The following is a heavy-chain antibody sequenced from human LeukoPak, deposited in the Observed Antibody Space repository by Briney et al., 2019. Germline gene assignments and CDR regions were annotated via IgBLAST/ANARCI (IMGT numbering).Heavy chain of an antibody. Sequence: GASVKVSCKASGYTFTSYGISWVRQAPGQGLEWMGWISAYNGNTNYAQKLQGRVTMTTDTSTSTAYMELRSLRSDDTAVYYCAAHRIPLGGVIPAFDYWGQGTLVTVSS. D-gene: IGHD3-16*02. CDR1: GYTFTSYG. CDR2: ISAYNGNT. J-gene: IGHJ4*02. V-gene: IGHV1-18*01. CDR3: AAHRIPLGGVIPAFDY.